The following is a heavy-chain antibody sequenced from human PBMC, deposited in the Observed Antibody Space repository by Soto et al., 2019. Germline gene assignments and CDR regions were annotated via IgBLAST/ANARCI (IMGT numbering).Heavy chain of an antibody. CDR3: AKEPVKKPYGKAVAGTNDY. V-gene: IGHV3-30*18. Sequence: GGSLRLSCAASGFTFSSYGMHWVRQAPGKGLEWVAVISYDGSNKYYADSVKGRFTISRDNSKNTLYLQMNSLRAEDTAVYYCAKEPVKKPYGKAVAGTNDYWGQGTLVTVSS. CDR1: GFTFSSYG. D-gene: IGHD6-19*01. J-gene: IGHJ4*02. CDR2: ISYDGSNK.